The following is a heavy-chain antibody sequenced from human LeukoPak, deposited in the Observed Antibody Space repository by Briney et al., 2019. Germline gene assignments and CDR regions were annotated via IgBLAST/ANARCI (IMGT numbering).Heavy chain of an antibody. CDR3: ARVPDYSNKNWFDP. V-gene: IGHV4-39*07. D-gene: IGHD4-11*01. CDR2: IYHSGST. Sequence: PSETLSLTCTVSGGSISSSFYYWGWIRQPPGKGLEWIGSIYHSGSTYYNPSLKSRVTISVDTSKNQFSLKLSSVTAADTAVYYCARVPDYSNKNWFDPWGQGTLVTVSS. CDR1: GGSISSSFYY. J-gene: IGHJ5*02.